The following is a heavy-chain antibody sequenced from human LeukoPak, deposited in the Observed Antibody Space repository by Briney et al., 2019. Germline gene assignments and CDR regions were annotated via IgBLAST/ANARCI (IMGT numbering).Heavy chain of an antibody. Sequence: GGSLRLSCAASGFTFSNAWTSWVRQAPGKGLEWVANIKQDGSEKYYVDSVKGRFTISRDNAKNSLYLQMNSLRAEDTAVYYCARVYGDYAYYYYYMDVWGKGTTVTISS. CDR1: GFTFSNAW. J-gene: IGHJ6*03. V-gene: IGHV3-7*01. D-gene: IGHD4-17*01. CDR3: ARVYGDYAYYYYYMDV. CDR2: IKQDGSEK.